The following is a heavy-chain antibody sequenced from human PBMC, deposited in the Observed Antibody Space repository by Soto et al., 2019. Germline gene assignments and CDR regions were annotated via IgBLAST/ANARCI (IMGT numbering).Heavy chain of an antibody. V-gene: IGHV3-74*01. CDR3: ARGSSSWYVSFDY. Sequence: EVQLVESGGGLVQPGGSLRLSCAASGFTFSSNWTHWVRQAPGKGLVWVSRINSDGSITSYADSVKGQFTISRDNAKNTLYLQMNSLRADDTAVYYCARGSSSWYVSFDYWGQGILVTVSS. CDR1: GFTFSSNW. CDR2: INSDGSIT. J-gene: IGHJ4*02. D-gene: IGHD6-13*01.